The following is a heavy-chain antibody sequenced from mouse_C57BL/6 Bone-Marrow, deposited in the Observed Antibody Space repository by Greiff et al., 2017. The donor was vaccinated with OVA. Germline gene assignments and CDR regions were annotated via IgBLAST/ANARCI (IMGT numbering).Heavy chain of an antibody. Sequence: EVTVEESGGGLVKPGGSLKLSCAASGFTFSSYAMSWVRQTPEKRLEWVATISDGGSYTYYPDNVKGRFTISRDNAKNNLYLQMSHLKSEDTAMYYCAREDYYGSRFAYWGQGTLVTVSA. J-gene: IGHJ3*01. CDR1: GFTFSSYA. CDR3: AREDYYGSRFAY. V-gene: IGHV5-4*01. CDR2: ISDGGSYT. D-gene: IGHD1-1*01.